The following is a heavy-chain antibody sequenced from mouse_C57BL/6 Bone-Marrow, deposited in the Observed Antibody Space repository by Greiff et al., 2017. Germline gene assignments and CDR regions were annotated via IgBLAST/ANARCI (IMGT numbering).Heavy chain of an antibody. CDR3: ARRAYSDGYLAWFAY. CDR1: GYTFTDYN. CDR2: INPNNGGT. J-gene: IGHJ3*01. V-gene: IGHV1-18*01. D-gene: IGHD2-3*01. Sequence: EVKVVESGPELVKPGASVKIPCKASGYTFTDYNMDWVKQSHGKSLEWIGDINPNNGGTIYNQKFKGKATLTVDKSSSTAYMELRSLTSEDTAVYYCARRAYSDGYLAWFAYWGQGTLVTVSA.